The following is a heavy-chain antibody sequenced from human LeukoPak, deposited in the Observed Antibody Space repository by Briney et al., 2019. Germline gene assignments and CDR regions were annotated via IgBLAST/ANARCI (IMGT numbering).Heavy chain of an antibody. CDR2: INPNSGGT. V-gene: IGHV1-2*02. Sequence: ASVKVSCKASGYTFTGYYLHWVRQAPGQGLDWMGWINPNSGGTTYAQNFKGRVTMTWDTSISTAYMELSRLRSEDTAVYYCARERGPSYGYYYYYGMDVWGQGTTVTVSS. CDR1: GYTFTGYY. D-gene: IGHD5-18*01. J-gene: IGHJ6*02. CDR3: ARERGPSYGYYYYYGMDV.